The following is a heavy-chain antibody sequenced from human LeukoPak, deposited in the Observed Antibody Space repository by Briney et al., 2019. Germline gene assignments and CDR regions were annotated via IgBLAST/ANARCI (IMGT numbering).Heavy chain of an antibody. Sequence: SETLSLTCTVSGGSISSYYWSWIRQPAGKGLEWIGRIHTSGSTNYNPSLKSRVTMSVDTSKNQFSLKLSSVTAADTAVYYCARGRVVGATGAFDIWGQGTMVTVSS. CDR1: GGSISSYY. V-gene: IGHV4-4*07. CDR3: ARGRVVGATGAFDI. D-gene: IGHD1-26*01. CDR2: IHTSGST. J-gene: IGHJ3*02.